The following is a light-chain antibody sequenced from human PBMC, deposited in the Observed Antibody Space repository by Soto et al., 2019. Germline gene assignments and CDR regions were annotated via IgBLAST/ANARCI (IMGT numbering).Light chain of an antibody. J-gene: IGKJ3*01. V-gene: IGKV1D-13*01. CDR1: QGLNSN. Sequence: AIQLTQSPPSLSASVGDRVTITCRASQGLNSNLAWYQQKPGKAPKLLMYAASTLQKGVPSRFSGNGSGTDFTLTISSLQPEDFATYYCQQSSNYFTFGPGTKVDI. CDR2: AAS. CDR3: QQSSNYFT.